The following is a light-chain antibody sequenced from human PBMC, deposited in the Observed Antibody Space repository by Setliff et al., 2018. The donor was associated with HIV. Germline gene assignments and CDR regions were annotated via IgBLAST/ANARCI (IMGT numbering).Light chain of an antibody. CDR1: KLGDKY. V-gene: IGLV3-1*01. CDR3: QAWDSSTAWNV. CDR2: QDN. Sequence: ELTQPPSVSVSPGQTASITCSGHKLGDKYACWYQQKPGQSPVLVIYQDNKRPSGIPERFSGSNSGNTATLTISGTQAMDEADYYCQAWDSSTAWNVFGTGTKV. J-gene: IGLJ1*01.